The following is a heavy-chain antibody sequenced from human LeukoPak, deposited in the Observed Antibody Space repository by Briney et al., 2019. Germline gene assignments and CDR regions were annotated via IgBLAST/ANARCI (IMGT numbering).Heavy chain of an antibody. CDR1: GFNFRDST. D-gene: IGHD5-18*01. J-gene: IGHJ4*02. Sequence: PGGSLRLSCAASGFNFRDSTVYWVRQVPGKGLEWIGRIRNKANSYSTAVAASVIGRFSIARDDSKSTAFLQMNSLKSEDTAVYYCSGWDGYSEYWGQGTLVTVSS. CDR2: IRNKANSYST. V-gene: IGHV3-73*01. CDR3: SGWDGYSEY.